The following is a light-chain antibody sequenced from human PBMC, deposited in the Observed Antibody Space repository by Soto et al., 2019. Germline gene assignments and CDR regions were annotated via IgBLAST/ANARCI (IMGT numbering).Light chain of an antibody. CDR3: SSYTSSSTLWVV. V-gene: IGLV2-14*01. J-gene: IGLJ2*01. Sequence: QSALTQPASVSRSPGQSITISCTGTSSDVGGYNYVSWYQQHPGKAPKLMIYDVSNRPSGVSNRFSGSKSGNTASLTISGLQAEDEADYYCSSYTSSSTLWVVFGGGTKLTVL. CDR2: DVS. CDR1: SSDVGGYNY.